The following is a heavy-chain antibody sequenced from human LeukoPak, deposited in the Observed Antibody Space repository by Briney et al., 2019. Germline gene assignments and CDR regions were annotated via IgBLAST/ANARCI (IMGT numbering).Heavy chain of an antibody. V-gene: IGHV3-30*19. CDR1: GFTFSSYG. CDR3: ARAGYSSTWYSRYFDL. Sequence: PGGSLRLSCAASGFTFSSYGMHWVRQAPGKGLEWVAVISYDGSNKYYADSVKGRFTISRDNSKNTLYLQMNSLRAEDAAVYYCARAGYSSTWYSRYFDLWGRGTLVTVSS. J-gene: IGHJ2*01. CDR2: ISYDGSNK. D-gene: IGHD6-13*01.